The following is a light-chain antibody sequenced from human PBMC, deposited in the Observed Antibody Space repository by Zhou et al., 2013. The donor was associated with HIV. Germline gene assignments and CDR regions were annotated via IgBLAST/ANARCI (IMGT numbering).Light chain of an antibody. CDR2: DTS. J-gene: IGKJ1*01. V-gene: IGKV3-20*01. Sequence: EIVLTQSPGTLSLSPGERATLSCRADQSVSSYLAWYQQKPGQAPRPLIFDTSSRATGIPARFSGSGSGTDFTLTINTLEPEDFAVYYCQQYGSSPRTFGQGTKVE. CDR3: QQYGSSPRT. CDR1: QSVSSY.